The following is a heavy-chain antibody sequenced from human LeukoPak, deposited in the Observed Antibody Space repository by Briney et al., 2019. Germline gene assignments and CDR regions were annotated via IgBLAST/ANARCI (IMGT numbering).Heavy chain of an antibody. D-gene: IGHD3-3*01. CDR2: ISSSGSTI. CDR3: ARVYYDFWSGYYRFDP. CDR1: GFTFSDYY. Sequence: PGGSLRLSCAAPGFTFSDYYMSWIRQAPGKGLEWVSYISSSGSTIYYADSVKGRFTISRDNAKNSLYLQMNSLRAEDTAVYYCARVYYDFWSGYYRFDPWGQGTLVTVSS. J-gene: IGHJ5*02. V-gene: IGHV3-11*04.